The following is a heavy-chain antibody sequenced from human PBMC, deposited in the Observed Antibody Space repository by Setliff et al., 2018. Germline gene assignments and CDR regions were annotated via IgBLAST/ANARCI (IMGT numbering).Heavy chain of an antibody. D-gene: IGHD6-13*01. V-gene: IGHV1-46*01. Sequence: ASVKVSCKATGYTLSRHYMHWVRQAPGQGLEWMGIINPGGLSSSSTQKFEGRVTFTRDTSTSTIYLELNSLTSDDTAVYYCARGGVAAAGRKGVFEYWGQGTLVTVSS. CDR2: INPGGLSS. CDR3: ARGGVAAAGRKGVFEY. CDR1: GYTLSRHY. J-gene: IGHJ4*02.